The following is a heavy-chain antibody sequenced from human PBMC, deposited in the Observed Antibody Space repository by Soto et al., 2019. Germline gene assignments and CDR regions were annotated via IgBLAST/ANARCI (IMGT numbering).Heavy chain of an antibody. V-gene: IGHV1-69*13. Sequence: SVKVSCKASGGTFSSYAISWVRQAPGQGLEWMGGIIPIFGTANYAQKFQGRVTITADESTSTAYLELSSLRSEDTAVYYCARGKQQLEDNWFDPWGQGTLVTVSS. CDR3: ARGKQQLEDNWFDP. CDR1: GGTFSSYA. CDR2: IIPIFGTA. J-gene: IGHJ5*02. D-gene: IGHD6-13*01.